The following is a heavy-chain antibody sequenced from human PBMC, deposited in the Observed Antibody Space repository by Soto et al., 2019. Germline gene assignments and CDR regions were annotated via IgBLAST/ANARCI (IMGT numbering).Heavy chain of an antibody. D-gene: IGHD6-13*01. CDR2: IIPIFGTA. J-gene: IGHJ5*02. V-gene: IGHV1-69*13. Sequence: SVKVSFKASGGTFSSYAISWVRQAPGQGLEWMGGIIPIFGTANYAQKFQGRVTITADESTSTAYMELSSLRSEDTAVYYCAREGDSSSWYSNWFDPWGQGTLVTVSS. CDR3: AREGDSSSWYSNWFDP. CDR1: GGTFSSYA.